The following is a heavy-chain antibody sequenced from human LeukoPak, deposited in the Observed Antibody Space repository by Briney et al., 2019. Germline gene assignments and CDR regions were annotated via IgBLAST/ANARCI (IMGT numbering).Heavy chain of an antibody. D-gene: IGHD3-10*01. CDR2: INTNTGNP. J-gene: IGHJ4*02. V-gene: IGHV7-4-1*02. Sequence: ASVKLSCKASGYTVTSYGISWGRQAPGQGLEWMGWINTNTGNPTYAQGFTGRFVFSLDTSVSTAYLQISSPKAEDTAVYYGARFYDPMVARNDGLDYWGQGTLVTVSS. CDR3: ARFYDPMVARNDGLDY. CDR1: GYTVTSYG.